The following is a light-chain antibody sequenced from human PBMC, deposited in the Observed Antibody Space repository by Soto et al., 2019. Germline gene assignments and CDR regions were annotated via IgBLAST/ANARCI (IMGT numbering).Light chain of an antibody. V-gene: IGKV3-15*01. Sequence: EIMMTQSPATLSVSPGERATLSCRASQNVTTNLAWYQRKPGQAPRLLIYNAFTRATGIAARFSGSGSGTDFTLTISSLQSEDFAVYYCQQYNNWPPFTFGQGTKLEIK. CDR3: QQYNNWPPFT. CDR1: QNVTTN. CDR2: NAF. J-gene: IGKJ2*01.